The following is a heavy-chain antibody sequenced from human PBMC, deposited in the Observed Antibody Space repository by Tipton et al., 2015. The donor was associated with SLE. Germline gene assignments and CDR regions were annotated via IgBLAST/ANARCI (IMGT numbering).Heavy chain of an antibody. V-gene: IGHV4-4*02. CDR1: GGSISNNSW. CDR2: IYHSGRT. Sequence: TLSLTCAVPGGSISNNSWWSWVRQPPGKGLEWIGEIYHSGRTNYNPSLKSRVTISVDKSKNQFSLKLTSVTAADTAVYYCARNGWFCFDYWGQGTLVTVSS. CDR3: ARNGWFCFDY. D-gene: IGHD3-10*01. J-gene: IGHJ4*02.